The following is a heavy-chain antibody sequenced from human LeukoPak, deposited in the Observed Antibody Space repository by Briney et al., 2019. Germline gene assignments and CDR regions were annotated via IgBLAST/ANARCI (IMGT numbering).Heavy chain of an antibody. V-gene: IGHV3-7*01. CDR1: GFAFGSYY. CDR3: VRGHYADY. J-gene: IGHJ4*02. Sequence: PGGSLRLSCAASGFAFGSYYMNWVRQAPGEGLEWVANIKPDGSEENYVDSVRGRFTISRDNAKNSVYLQMNRLRADDKALYYCVRGHYADYTSQGTLVTVSS. CDR2: IKPDGSEE.